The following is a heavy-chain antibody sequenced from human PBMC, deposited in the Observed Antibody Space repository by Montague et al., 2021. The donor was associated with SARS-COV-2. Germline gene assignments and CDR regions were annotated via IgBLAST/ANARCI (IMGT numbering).Heavy chain of an antibody. D-gene: IGHD3-22*01. CDR2: IYYSGDT. V-gene: IGHV4-34*01. CDR3: ARHTPGHYAGSGIYKLYWYFDP. CDR1: GGSFSGYC. Sequence: SETLSLTCAVYGGSFSGYCWSWIRQSPGKGLEWIGEIYYSGDTNYNPPLKSRVTISVDTSKNQFSLKLNSVTAADTAVYYCARHTPGHYAGSGIYKLYWYFDPWGRGTLVTVSS. J-gene: IGHJ2*01.